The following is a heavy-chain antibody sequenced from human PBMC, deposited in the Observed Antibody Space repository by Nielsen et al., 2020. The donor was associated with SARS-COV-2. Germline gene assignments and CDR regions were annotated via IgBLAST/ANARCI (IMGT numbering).Heavy chain of an antibody. V-gene: IGHV3-74*01. J-gene: IGHJ4*02. CDR2: INPDGTSI. Sequence: GGSLRLSCTASGLTLSTFWMHWVRQVPGKGLVWVARINPDGTSISHGDSVKGRFTIPRDHAKNTLFLQMSSLRAEDTGTYYCARGDFDPDYWGQGTQVTVSS. CDR3: ARGDFDPDY. D-gene: IGHD3-9*01. CDR1: GLTLSTFW.